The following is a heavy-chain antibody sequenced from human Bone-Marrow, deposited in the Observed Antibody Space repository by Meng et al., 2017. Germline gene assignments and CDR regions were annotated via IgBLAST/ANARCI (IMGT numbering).Heavy chain of an antibody. CDR1: GFSLSTSGVG. J-gene: IGHJ5*02. D-gene: IGHD5/OR15-5a*01. CDR3: AHRIHRVYASNWFDP. Sequence: SGPTLVKPTQTLTLTCTFSGFSLSTSGVGVGWIRQPPGKALEWLALIYWDDDKRYSTSLKSRLTITKDTSKNQVVLTMTNMDPVDTATYYCAHRIHRVYASNWFDPWGQGTLVTVSS. V-gene: IGHV2-5*02. CDR2: IYWDDDK.